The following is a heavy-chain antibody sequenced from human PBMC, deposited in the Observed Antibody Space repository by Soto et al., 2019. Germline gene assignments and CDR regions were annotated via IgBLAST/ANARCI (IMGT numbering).Heavy chain of an antibody. CDR1: GGSFSGYY. Sequence: QVQLQQWGAGLLKPSETLSLTCAVYGGSFSGYYWSWIRQPPGKRLEWIGEINHSGSTNYNPSLKGRVTISVDASKNQSSLKLSSVPAADTAVYYCARVRGYCSGGSCYPRGYSYYMDVWGKGPTVTVSS. D-gene: IGHD2-15*01. CDR2: INHSGST. CDR3: ARVRGYCSGGSCYPRGYSYYMDV. V-gene: IGHV4-34*01. J-gene: IGHJ6*03.